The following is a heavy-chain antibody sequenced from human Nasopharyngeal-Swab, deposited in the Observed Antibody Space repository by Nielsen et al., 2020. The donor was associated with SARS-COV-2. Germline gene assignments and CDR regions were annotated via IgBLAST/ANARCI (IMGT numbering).Heavy chain of an antibody. Sequence: ASVKVSCKTSGYTFSDYFIHWVRQAPGQGLEWMGRISPNSGGTNFAQKFRGRVTVTTDASISTAYLELTGLTSDDTAAYYCARSCATVGCPFDPWGQGTLVTVSS. D-gene: IGHD2-15*01. J-gene: IGHJ5*02. CDR3: ARSCATVGCPFDP. CDR1: GYTFSDYF. CDR2: ISPNSGGT. V-gene: IGHV1-2*06.